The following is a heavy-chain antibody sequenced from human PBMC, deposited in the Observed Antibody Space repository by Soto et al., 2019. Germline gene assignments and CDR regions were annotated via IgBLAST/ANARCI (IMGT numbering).Heavy chain of an antibody. Sequence: EVQLVESGGAVVQPGDSLRLSCAGSGFTFSGFWMSWVRQAPGKGLEWVANIKEDGSEKNYVDSVRGRFTIFRDNAKNSLYLQMNSLRAEDTAVYYCASALLRSGNRWLNWFDPWGQGTLVTVSS. V-gene: IGHV3-7*01. D-gene: IGHD3-22*01. CDR3: ASALLRSGNRWLNWFDP. CDR2: IKEDGSEK. CDR1: GFTFSGFW. J-gene: IGHJ5*02.